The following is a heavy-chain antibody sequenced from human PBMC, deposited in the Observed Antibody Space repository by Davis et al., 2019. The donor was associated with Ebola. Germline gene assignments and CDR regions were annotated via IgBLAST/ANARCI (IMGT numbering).Heavy chain of an antibody. CDR3: ARVHWVLNYFDY. Sequence: ASVNVSCKASGYTFTSYYMHWVRQAPGQGLEWMGIINPSGGSTSYAQKFQGRVTMTRDTSTSTVYMELSSLRSEDTAVYYCARVHWVLNYFDYWGQGTLVTVSS. CDR2: INPSGGST. V-gene: IGHV1-46*01. CDR1: GYTFTSYY. J-gene: IGHJ4*02. D-gene: IGHD7-27*01.